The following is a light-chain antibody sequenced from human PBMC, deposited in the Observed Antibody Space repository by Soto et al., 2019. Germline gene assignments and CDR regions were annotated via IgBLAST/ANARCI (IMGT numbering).Light chain of an antibody. CDR1: QGISSW. CDR3: QQADSFPRWLY. Sequence: DIQMTQSPSSVSASVGDRVTITCRASQGISSWLAWYQQKPGKAPKLLIYAASSLQNGVPSRFSGSGSRTDSTPTISILQPEDIATYYGQQADSFPRWLYFGGGTKVEIK. J-gene: IGKJ4*01. V-gene: IGKV1-12*01. CDR2: AAS.